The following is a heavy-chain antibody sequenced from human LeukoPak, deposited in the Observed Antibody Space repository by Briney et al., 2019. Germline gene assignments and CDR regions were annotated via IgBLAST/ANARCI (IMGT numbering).Heavy chain of an antibody. V-gene: IGHV1-2*06. CDR1: GYTFTGYY. CDR2: INPNSGGT. CDR3: ARDGTVKTTGITYY. D-gene: IGHD1-1*01. J-gene: IGHJ4*02. Sequence: ASVKVSCKASGYTFTGYYMHWVRQAPGQGLEWMGRINPNSGGTNYAQKFQGRITMTRDTSISTAYMELSRLRSDDTAVYCCARDGTVKTTGITYYWGQGTLLTVSS.